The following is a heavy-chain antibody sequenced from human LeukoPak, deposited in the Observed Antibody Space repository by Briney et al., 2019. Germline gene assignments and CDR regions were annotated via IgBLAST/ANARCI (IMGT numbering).Heavy chain of an antibody. J-gene: IGHJ4*02. D-gene: IGHD3-9*01. CDR1: GFTFSSYW. CDR3: TRQGAGYYRSSVDY. V-gene: IGHV3-73*01. Sequence: SGGSLRLSCAASGFTFSSYWMSWVRQASGKGLEWVGRIRSKANSYATAYAASVKGRFTISRDDSKNTAYLQMNSLKTEDTAVYYCTRQGAGYYRSSVDYWGQGTLVTVSS. CDR2: IRSKANSYAT.